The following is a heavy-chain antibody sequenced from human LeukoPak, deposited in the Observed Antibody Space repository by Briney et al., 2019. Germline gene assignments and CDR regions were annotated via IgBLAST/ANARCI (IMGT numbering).Heavy chain of an antibody. D-gene: IGHD3-10*01. CDR3: ARNSGSHP. CDR1: GFTFSGYW. CDR2: IKQDGSEK. V-gene: IGHV3-7*01. J-gene: IGHJ5*02. Sequence: GGSLRLSCAASGFTFSGYWMTWVRQAPGKGLEWVANIKQDGSEKYYVDSVKGRFTISRDNAKNSLYLQMNSLRAEDTAVYYCARNSGSHPWGQGTLGTVSS.